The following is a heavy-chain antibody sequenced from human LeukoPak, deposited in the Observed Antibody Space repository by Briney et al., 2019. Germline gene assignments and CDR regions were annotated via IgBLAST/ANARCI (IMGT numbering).Heavy chain of an antibody. J-gene: IGHJ3*01. CDR2: IYYSGST. Sequence: PSETLSLTCTVSGGSISSSSYYWGWIRQPPGKGLEWIGSIYYSGSTYYNPSLKSRVTISVDTSKNQFSLKLSSVTAADTAVYYCARVGGIVASDAFDVWGQGTMVTVSS. V-gene: IGHV4-39*01. CDR1: GGSISSSSYY. D-gene: IGHD6-19*01. CDR3: ARVGGIVASDAFDV.